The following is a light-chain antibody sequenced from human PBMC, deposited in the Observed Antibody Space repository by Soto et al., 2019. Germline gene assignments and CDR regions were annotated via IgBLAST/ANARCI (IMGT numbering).Light chain of an antibody. Sequence: EVVFTQSPCTLSLSPGERATLSCRASQSVSSSYLAWYQQKPGQAPRLLIYGASSRATGVPARFSGSGSGTDFTLTISSLQSEDFAVYYCQQYNDWPPWTFGQGTKVDIK. CDR1: QSVSSSY. CDR3: QQYNDWPPWT. J-gene: IGKJ1*01. V-gene: IGKV3-20*01. CDR2: GAS.